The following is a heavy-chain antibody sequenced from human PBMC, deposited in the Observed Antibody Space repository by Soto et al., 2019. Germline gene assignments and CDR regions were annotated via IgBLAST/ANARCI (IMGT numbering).Heavy chain of an antibody. V-gene: IGHV5-51*01. Sequence: WMAWVRQLNGKCLDWMRIIYPGDSDTKYSPSFQGQVTISADKSISTAYLQWSSLKASDTATYYCAKGLLIMVRKVIIPPQYYYGMDVWGQGTTVTVSS. J-gene: IGHJ6*02. D-gene: IGHD3-10*01. CDR1: W. CDR2: IYPGDSDT. CDR3: AKGLLIMVRKVIIPPQYYYGMDV.